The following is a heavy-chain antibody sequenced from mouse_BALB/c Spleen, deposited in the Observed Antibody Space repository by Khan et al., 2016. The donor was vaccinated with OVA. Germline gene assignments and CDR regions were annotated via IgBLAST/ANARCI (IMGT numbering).Heavy chain of an antibody. CDR1: GFKIKDTY. CDR2: IDPANGNT. CDR3: TYAILLDGMDY. Sequence: VQLKQSGAELVKPGASVKLSCTASGFKIKDTYIHWVKQRPEQGLEWIGRIDPANGNTKFDPKFQGKATITADTSSNTAYLQLSSLTSEDTAVYYCTYAILLDGMDYWGQGTLVTVSS. J-gene: IGHJ4*01. V-gene: IGHV14-3*02.